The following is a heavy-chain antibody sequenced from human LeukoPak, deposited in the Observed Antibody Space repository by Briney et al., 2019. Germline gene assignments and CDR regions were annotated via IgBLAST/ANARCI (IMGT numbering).Heavy chain of an antibody. Sequence: PGGSLRLSCAASGFSFSSYGMHWVRQAPGKGLEWVAIIWYDGSTKYYADSVKGRFTISRDNSKSTLYLQMNSLRAEDTAVYYCARDGSSGWYWVDYWGQGTLVTVSS. J-gene: IGHJ4*02. CDR3: ARDGSSGWYWVDY. CDR2: IWYDGSTK. D-gene: IGHD6-19*01. CDR1: GFSFSSYG. V-gene: IGHV3-33*01.